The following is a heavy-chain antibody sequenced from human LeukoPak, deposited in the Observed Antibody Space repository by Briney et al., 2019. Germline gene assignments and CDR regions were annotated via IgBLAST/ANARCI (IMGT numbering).Heavy chain of an antibody. CDR2: ISYDGTNK. D-gene: IGHD6-19*01. J-gene: IGHJ4*02. V-gene: IGHV3-30*18. CDR3: AKDRCSGWYVDY. Sequence: PGRSLRLSCAASGFTFSSYGMHWVRQAPGKGLEWVAVISYDGTNKYYADSVKGRLTISRDNSKNTMYLQMNSLRAEDTAVYYCAKDRCSGWYVDYWGQGTLVTVSS. CDR1: GFTFSSYG.